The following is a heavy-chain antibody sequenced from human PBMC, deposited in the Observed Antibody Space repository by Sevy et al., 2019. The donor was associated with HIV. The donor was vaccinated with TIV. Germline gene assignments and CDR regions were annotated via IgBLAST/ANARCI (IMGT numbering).Heavy chain of an antibody. CDR2: ISGSGGST. CDR1: GFPLRNYA. Sequence: GGSLRLSCAASGFPLRNYAMRWVRQAPGKGLEWVSSISGSGGSTYYADSVKGRFTISRDNFQNTLDLEMNSLRAEDTAVPYCAKDGAVAPSDYWGQGTLVTVSS. D-gene: IGHD6-19*01. V-gene: IGHV3-23*01. CDR3: AKDGAVAPSDY. J-gene: IGHJ4*02.